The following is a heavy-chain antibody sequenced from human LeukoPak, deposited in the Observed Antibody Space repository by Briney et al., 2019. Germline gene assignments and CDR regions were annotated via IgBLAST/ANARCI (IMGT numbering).Heavy chain of an antibody. CDR3: ARLLSSSGWYWFDP. CDR1: GFTVSSNY. Sequence: PGGSLRLSCAASGFTVSSNYMSGVRQAPGKGLEWVSVIYSGGSPYYADSVKGRFTISRDNSKNTLYLQMNSLRAEDTAVYYCARLLSSSGWYWFDPWGQGTLVTVSS. D-gene: IGHD6-19*01. CDR2: IYSGGSP. J-gene: IGHJ5*02. V-gene: IGHV3-66*02.